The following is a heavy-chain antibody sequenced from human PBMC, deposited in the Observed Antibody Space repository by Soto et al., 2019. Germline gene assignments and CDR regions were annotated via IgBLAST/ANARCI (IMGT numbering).Heavy chain of an antibody. D-gene: IGHD5-18*01. CDR3: SRVWNTARPPGVFDI. CDR2: IIPIFGTA. CDR1: GGTFSSYA. Sequence: SVKVSCKASGGTFSSYAISWVRQAPGQGLEWMGGIIPIFGTANYAQKFPGRVTITADESTSTAYMELSSLRSEDTAVYDCSRVWNTARPPGVFDIGGKGKMVPVPS. J-gene: IGHJ3*02. V-gene: IGHV1-69*13.